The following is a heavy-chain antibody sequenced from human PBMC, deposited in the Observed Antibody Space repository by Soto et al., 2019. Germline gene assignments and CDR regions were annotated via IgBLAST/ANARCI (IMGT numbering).Heavy chain of an antibody. J-gene: IGHJ4*02. D-gene: IGHD1-26*01. CDR3: ARVYSGSYSDS. CDR1: GASIRSNNW. CDR2: IFHGGST. V-gene: IGHV4-4*02. Sequence: QVQLQESGPGLVKPSGTLSLTCAVSGASIRSNNWWSWVRQPPGKGLEWIGEIFHGGSTYYNPSLKXXLTISVDKSKNQFSLNLTSVTAADTAVYYCARVYSGSYSDSWGRGTLVTVSS.